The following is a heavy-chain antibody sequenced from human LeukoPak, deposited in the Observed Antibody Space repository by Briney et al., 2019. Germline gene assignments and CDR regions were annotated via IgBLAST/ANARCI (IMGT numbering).Heavy chain of an antibody. CDR1: GYTLTELS. CDR3: ATVFGPFLRPKYAFDI. V-gene: IGHV1-24*01. D-gene: IGHD3-3*02. J-gene: IGHJ3*02. Sequence: ASVKVSCKVSGYTLTELSMHWVRQAPGKGLEWMGGFDPEDGETIYAQKFQGRVTMTEDTSTDTAYMELSSLRSEDTAAYYCATVFGPFLRPKYAFDIWGQGTMVTVSS. CDR2: FDPEDGET.